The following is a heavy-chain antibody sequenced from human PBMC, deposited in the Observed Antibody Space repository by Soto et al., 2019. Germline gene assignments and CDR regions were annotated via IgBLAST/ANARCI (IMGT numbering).Heavy chain of an antibody. Sequence: GESLKISCKGSGYSFTSYWIGWVRQMPGKGLEWMGIIYPGDSDTRYSPSFQGQVTISADKSISTAYLQWSSLKASDTAMYYCARQRGGGFSSTSLSYYYGMDVWGQGTTVTVSS. V-gene: IGHV5-51*01. CDR3: ARQRGGGFSSTSLSYYYGMDV. CDR2: IYPGDSDT. J-gene: IGHJ6*02. D-gene: IGHD2-2*01. CDR1: GYSFTSYW.